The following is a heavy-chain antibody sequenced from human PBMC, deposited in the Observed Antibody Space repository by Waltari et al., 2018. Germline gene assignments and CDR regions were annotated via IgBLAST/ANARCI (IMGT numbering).Heavy chain of an antibody. CDR2: VQASGRP. CDR1: GDSMSSTDW. CDR3: ARDRGRGSYLDS. Sequence: QLQLQQSGPGLVKTSESLSLTCAVSGDSMSSTDWGSWVRQSPGKGLEWIGQVQASGRPNNHPSLAGRVTFSLETSTNNVSLDVPSTTAADAAMDYVARDRGRGSYLDSWGQGLLVTFSP. J-gene: IGHJ5*01. D-gene: IGHD1-26*01. V-gene: IGHV4-4*02.